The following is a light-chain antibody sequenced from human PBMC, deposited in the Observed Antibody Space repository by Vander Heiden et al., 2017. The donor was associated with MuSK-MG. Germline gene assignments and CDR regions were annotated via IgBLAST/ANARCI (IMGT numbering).Light chain of an antibody. CDR2: GAS. J-gene: IGKJ1*01. CDR1: QGIRND. Sequence: LQMTQSPSSLSASVGDRVTITCRASQGIRNDLGWYQQKPGKAPKLLIYGASSLQSGVPSRFRGSGSGTDFTLTISSLQPEDYATYYCRQDDNYPLTFGQGTKVEIK. V-gene: IGKV1-6*01. CDR3: RQDDNYPLT.